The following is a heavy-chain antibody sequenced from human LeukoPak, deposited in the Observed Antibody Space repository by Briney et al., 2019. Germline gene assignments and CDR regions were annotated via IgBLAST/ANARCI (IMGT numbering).Heavy chain of an antibody. CDR1: GGSISGYY. Sequence: KPSETLSLTCTVSGGSISGYYWSWIRQPPGKGLEWIGYIYYSGNTNYNPSLKSRVTISVDTSKNQFSLKLSSVTAADTAVYYCARALDYGDFIDYWGQGTLVTVSS. V-gene: IGHV4-59*01. J-gene: IGHJ4*02. D-gene: IGHD4-17*01. CDR3: ARALDYGDFIDY. CDR2: IYYSGNT.